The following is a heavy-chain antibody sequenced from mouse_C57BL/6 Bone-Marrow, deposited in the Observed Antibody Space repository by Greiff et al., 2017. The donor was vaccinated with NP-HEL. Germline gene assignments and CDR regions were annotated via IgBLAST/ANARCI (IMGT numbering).Heavy chain of an antibody. CDR2: IWSGGST. J-gene: IGHJ1*03. CDR3: AKKGDRENWYFDV. Sequence: VKLMESGPGLVQPSQSLSITCTVSGFSLTSYGVHWVRQPPGKGLEWLGVIWSGGSTDYNAAFISRLSISKDNSKSQVFFKMNSLQADDTAIYYCAKKGDRENWYFDVWGTGTTVTVSS. D-gene: IGHD3-3*01. V-gene: IGHV2-4*01. CDR1: GFSLTSYG.